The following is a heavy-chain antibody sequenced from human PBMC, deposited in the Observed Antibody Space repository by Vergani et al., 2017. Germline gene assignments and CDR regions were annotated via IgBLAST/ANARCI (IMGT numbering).Heavy chain of an antibody. V-gene: IGHV3-11*04. CDR2: MSSGDSI. Sequence: HVQMVESGGGVVQPGGSLRLSCAASGFSFSDHYMTWIRQAPGKGLEWVSYMSSGDSIYYADSVKGRFTVSGDNTKNTLYLQMNSLRAKDTAVYYCARETDTGSSVSYNYYAMDVWGQGTTVSVSS. J-gene: IGHJ6*02. CDR3: ARETDTGSSVSYNYYAMDV. CDR1: GFSFSDHY. D-gene: IGHD3-9*01.